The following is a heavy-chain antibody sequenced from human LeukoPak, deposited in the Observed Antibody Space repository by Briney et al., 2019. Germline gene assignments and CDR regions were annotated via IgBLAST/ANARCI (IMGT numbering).Heavy chain of an antibody. Sequence: GASVKVSCKASGYTFTSYDINWVRQATGQGLEWMGWMNPNSGNTGYAQKFQGRVTITRNTSISTAYMELSSLRSEDTAVYYCARGLGPYYDFWSGYYRAAFDIWGQGTMVTVSS. CDR1: GYTFTSYD. J-gene: IGHJ3*02. V-gene: IGHV1-8*03. D-gene: IGHD3-3*01. CDR2: MNPNSGNT. CDR3: ARGLGPYYDFWSGYYRAAFDI.